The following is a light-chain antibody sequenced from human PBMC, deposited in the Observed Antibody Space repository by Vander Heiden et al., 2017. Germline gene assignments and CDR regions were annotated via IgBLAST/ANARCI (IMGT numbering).Light chain of an antibody. CDR1: QSISSR. CDR3: QKSNSYPWT. Sequence: DSQMTQSPSTLSASIGDRVTITCRASQSISSRLAWYQQKPGKAPKLLNYTPSSSQSGVPSRFSGSGSGTEILLTIRSLPPDDFATYYCQKSNSYPWTFGQGTKVE. V-gene: IGKV1-5*03. J-gene: IGKJ1*01. CDR2: TPS.